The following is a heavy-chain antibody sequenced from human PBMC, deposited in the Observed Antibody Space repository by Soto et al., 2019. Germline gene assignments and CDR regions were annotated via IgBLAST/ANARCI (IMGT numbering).Heavy chain of an antibody. J-gene: IGHJ5*02. CDR1: GGSISSYY. CDR3: ARELGGWNNWFDP. V-gene: IGHV4-59*01. Sequence: SETLSLTCTVSGGSISSYYWSWIRQPPGKGLEWIGYIYYSGSTNYNPSLKSRVTISVDTSKNQFSLKLSSVTAADTAVYYCARELGGWNNWFDPWGQGTLVTVSS. D-gene: IGHD3-16*01. CDR2: IYYSGST.